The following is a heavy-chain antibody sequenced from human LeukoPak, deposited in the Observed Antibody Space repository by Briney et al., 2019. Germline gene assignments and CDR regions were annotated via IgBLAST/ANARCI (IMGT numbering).Heavy chain of an antibody. CDR2: ISSSSSYI. Sequence: GGSLRLSCAASGFTFSSHSMNWVRQAPGKGLEWVSSISSSSSYIYYADSVKGRFTISRDNAKNSLYLQMNSLRAEDTAVYYCARAPTNWNDAFDIWGQGTMVTVSS. V-gene: IGHV3-21*01. D-gene: IGHD1-1*01. J-gene: IGHJ3*02. CDR1: GFTFSSHS. CDR3: ARAPTNWNDAFDI.